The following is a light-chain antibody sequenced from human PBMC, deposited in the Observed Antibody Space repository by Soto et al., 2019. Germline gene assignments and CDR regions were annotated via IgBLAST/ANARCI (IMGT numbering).Light chain of an antibody. CDR2: EGS. Sequence: LTQPASVSGSPGQLITISCTGTSSDVGNYDLVSWYQQHPGKVPKLIVYEGSKRPSGVSSRFSGSNSGNTASMTISGLQVEDEADYYCCSYASTNTFVFGTGTKVTVL. CDR1: SSDVGNYDL. V-gene: IGLV2-23*03. J-gene: IGLJ1*01. CDR3: CSYASTNTFV.